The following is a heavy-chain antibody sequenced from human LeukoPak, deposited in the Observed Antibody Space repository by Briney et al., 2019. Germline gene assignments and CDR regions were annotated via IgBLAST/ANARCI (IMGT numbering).Heavy chain of an antibody. Sequence: ASETLSLTCTISGRSLSSYHWSWVPQAPGKEVECIAHYYYSQHPNYNPPLKSRVTMSIDTSKNYFSLKLRSVTAADTAVYYCASTSGSYVFDYWGQGILVTVSS. CDR2: YYYSQHP. J-gene: IGHJ4*02. CDR1: GRSLSSYH. V-gene: IGHV4-59*01. CDR3: ASTSGSYVFDY. D-gene: IGHD1-26*01.